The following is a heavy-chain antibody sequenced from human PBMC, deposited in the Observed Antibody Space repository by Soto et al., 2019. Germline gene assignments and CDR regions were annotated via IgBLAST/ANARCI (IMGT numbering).Heavy chain of an antibody. D-gene: IGHD1-26*01. CDR1: GFTFSSYA. CDR2: ISGAGGST. V-gene: IGHV3-23*01. CDR3: AKGRGWELLVGQDS. Sequence: DVHLLESGGGLVQTGGSLRLSCTASGFTFSSYAMSWVRQAPGKGLEWVSAISGAGGSTYYADSVKGRFTISRDNSKNTLYLQMNSLRAEDTAEYYCAKGRGWELLVGQDSWGQGTLVTVSS. J-gene: IGHJ4*02.